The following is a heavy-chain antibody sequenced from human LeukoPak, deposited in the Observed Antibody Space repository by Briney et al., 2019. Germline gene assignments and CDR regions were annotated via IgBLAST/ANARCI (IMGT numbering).Heavy chain of an antibody. CDR3: ARDLAGPPQEAFDI. CDR1: GFTFSSYW. Sequence: GGSLRLSCAASGFTFSSYWMNWVRQAPGKGLEWVANIKKDGSERYYVVSVKGRFTISRDNTKKSLYLQMNTLRAEDTAVYYCARDLAGPPQEAFDIWGQGTMVTVSS. V-gene: IGHV3-7*01. CDR2: IKKDGSER. J-gene: IGHJ3*02.